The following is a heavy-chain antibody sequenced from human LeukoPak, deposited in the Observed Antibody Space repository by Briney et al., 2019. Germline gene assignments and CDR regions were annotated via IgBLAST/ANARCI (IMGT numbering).Heavy chain of an antibody. CDR2: ISWNSGSI. CDR1: GFTFDDYA. CDR3: AKKSVRGDYFDY. Sequence: GGSLRLSCAASGFTFDDYAMHWVRQAPGKGLEWVSGISWNSGSIGYADSVEGRFTISRDNAKNSLYLQMNSLRAEDTALYYCAKKSVRGDYFDYWGQGTLVTVSS. D-gene: IGHD3-10*01. V-gene: IGHV3-9*01. J-gene: IGHJ4*02.